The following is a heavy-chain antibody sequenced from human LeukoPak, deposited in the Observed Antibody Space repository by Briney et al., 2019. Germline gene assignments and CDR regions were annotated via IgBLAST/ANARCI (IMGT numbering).Heavy chain of an antibody. V-gene: IGHV3-21*01. J-gene: IGHJ4*02. D-gene: IGHD2-2*01. CDR2: ISSSSSYI. Sequence: GRSLRLSCAASGFDFSTYTMNWVRQAPGKGLEWVSSISSSSSYIYYADSVKGRFTISRDNAKNSMYLQMNSLRAEDTAVYYCTRDPGRCTSTSCYPDYWGQGTLVTVSS. CDR3: TRDPGRCTSTSCYPDY. CDR1: GFDFSTYT.